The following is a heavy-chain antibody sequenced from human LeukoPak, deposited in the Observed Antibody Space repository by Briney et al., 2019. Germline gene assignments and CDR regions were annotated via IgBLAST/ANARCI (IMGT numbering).Heavy chain of an antibody. Sequence: SVKVSCKASGGTFSSYAISWVRQAPGQGLEWMGWISAYNGNTNYAQKLQGRVTMTTDTSTSTAYMELRSLRSDDTAVYYCARVGATDNWFDPWGQGTLVTVSS. D-gene: IGHD1-26*01. V-gene: IGHV1-18*01. CDR3: ARVGATDNWFDP. CDR1: GGTFSSYA. CDR2: ISAYNGNT. J-gene: IGHJ5*02.